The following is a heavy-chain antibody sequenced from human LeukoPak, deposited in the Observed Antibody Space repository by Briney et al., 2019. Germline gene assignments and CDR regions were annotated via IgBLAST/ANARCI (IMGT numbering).Heavy chain of an antibody. D-gene: IGHD6-13*01. CDR3: ARTFKSSSLWREENWFDP. CDR1: GVSISSSSYY. J-gene: IGHJ5*02. Sequence: PSETLSLTCTVSGVSISSSSYYWGWIRQPPGKGLEWIESIYYSGSTYYNPSLKSQITISVDTSKKQFSLKLSSVTAADTAVYYCARTFKSSSLWREENWFDPWGQGTLVTVSS. CDR2: IYYSGST. V-gene: IGHV4-39*07.